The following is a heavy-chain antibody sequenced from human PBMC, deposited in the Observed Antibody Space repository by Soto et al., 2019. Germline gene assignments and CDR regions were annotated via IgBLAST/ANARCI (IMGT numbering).Heavy chain of an antibody. CDR1: GFTFSSYA. J-gene: IGHJ3*02. V-gene: IGHV3-33*01. CDR3: TRAVRPYSSGYKFGPAFDI. CDR2: IWYDGRNQ. D-gene: IGHD6-19*01. Sequence: QVQLVESGGGVVQPGRSLRLSCAASGFTFSSYAMHWVRQAPGKGLEWVAVIWYDGRNQYYADSVKDRFTISRDNSRNSLYLQMSSLRAEDTAVYCCTRAVRPYSSGYKFGPAFDIWGQGTMVTVSS.